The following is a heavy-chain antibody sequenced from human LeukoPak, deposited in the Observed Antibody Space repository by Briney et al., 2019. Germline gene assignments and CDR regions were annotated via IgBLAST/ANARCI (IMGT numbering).Heavy chain of an antibody. CDR3: ASATLLYCSSTSCYEDY. CDR2: ISSSSSTI. CDR1: GFTFSSYS. J-gene: IGHJ4*02. D-gene: IGHD2-2*01. Sequence: GRSLRLSCAASGFTFSSYSMNWVRQAPGKGLEWVSYISSSSSTIYYADSVKGRFTISRDNAKNSLYLQMNSLRAEDTAVYYCASATLLYCSSTSCYEDYWGQGTLVTVSS. V-gene: IGHV3-48*04.